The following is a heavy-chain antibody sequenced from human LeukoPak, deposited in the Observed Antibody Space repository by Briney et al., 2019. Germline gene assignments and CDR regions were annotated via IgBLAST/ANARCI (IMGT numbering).Heavy chain of an antibody. CDR2: INPNSGGT. J-gene: IGHJ6*02. Sequence: ASVKVSCKASGYTFTGYYMHWVRQAPGQGLEWMGWINPNSGGTNYAQKFQGWVTMTRDTSISTAYMELSRLRSDDTAVYYCARDRNEILTGYYMGNYYYYGMDVWGQGTTVTVSS. CDR3: ARDRNEILTGYYMGNYYYYGMDV. V-gene: IGHV1-2*04. D-gene: IGHD3-9*01. CDR1: GYTFTGYY.